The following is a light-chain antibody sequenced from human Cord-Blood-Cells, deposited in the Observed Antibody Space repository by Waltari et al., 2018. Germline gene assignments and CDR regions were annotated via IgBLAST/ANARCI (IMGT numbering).Light chain of an antibody. J-gene: IGLJ3*02. CDR3: AAWDDSLGGQV. Sequence: QSVLTQPPSASGTPGQRVTISCSGSSSNIGSNYVYWYQQLPGTAPKLLIYSNNQRPSGVPDRFSGSKSGTSASLAISGLRSEDEADYYCAAWDDSLGGQVFGGGTKLTVL. V-gene: IGLV1-47*01. CDR1: SSNIGSNY. CDR2: SNN.